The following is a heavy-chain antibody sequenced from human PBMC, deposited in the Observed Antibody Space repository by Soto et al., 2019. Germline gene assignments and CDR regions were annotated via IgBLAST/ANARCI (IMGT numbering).Heavy chain of an antibody. CDR3: AREYCSGGSCYSDAFDI. J-gene: IGHJ3*02. CDR1: GFTFSSYW. Sequence: PGGSLRLSCAASGFTFSSYWMSWVRQAPGKGLEWVAVIWYDGSNKYYADSVKGRFTISRDNSKNTLYLQMNSLRAEDTAVYYCAREYCSGGSCYSDAFDIWGQGTMVTVSS. D-gene: IGHD2-15*01. CDR2: IWYDGSNK. V-gene: IGHV3-33*08.